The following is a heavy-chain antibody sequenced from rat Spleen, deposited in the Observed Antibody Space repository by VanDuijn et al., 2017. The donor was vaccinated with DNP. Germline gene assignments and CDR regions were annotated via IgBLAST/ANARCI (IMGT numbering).Heavy chain of an antibody. D-gene: IGHD5-1*01. J-gene: IGHJ1*01. CDR3: TRGAGSPYWSCDF. CDR2: ITGSGGGT. Sequence: EVQLVESGGDLVQPGRSLKLSCVAFGFTFNDYWMAWIRQVPGKGLEWLGAITGSGGGTYYSGSVKGRFTISRDNAKNTLYLQMNSLRSEDTATYYGTRGAGSPYWSCDFWGPGTVVTVSS. CDR1: GFTFNDYW. V-gene: IGHV5-31*01.